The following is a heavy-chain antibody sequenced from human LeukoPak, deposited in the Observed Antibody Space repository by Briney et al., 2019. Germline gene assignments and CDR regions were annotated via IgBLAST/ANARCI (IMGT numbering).Heavy chain of an antibody. Sequence: PGGSLRLSCAASGFTFDDYAMHWVRQAPGKGLEWVSGISWNSGSIGYADSVKGRFTISRDNAKNSLYLQMNSLRAEDTAVYYCARDVPGDLYFDYWGQGTLVTVSS. V-gene: IGHV3-9*01. D-gene: IGHD1-14*01. CDR3: ARDVPGDLYFDY. CDR2: ISWNSGSI. CDR1: GFTFDDYA. J-gene: IGHJ4*02.